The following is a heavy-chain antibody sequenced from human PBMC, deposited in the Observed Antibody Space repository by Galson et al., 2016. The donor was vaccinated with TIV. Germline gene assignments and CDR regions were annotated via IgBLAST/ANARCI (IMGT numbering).Heavy chain of an antibody. CDR2: INPNSGGT. Sequence: SVKVSCKASGYTFADYYIHWLRQAPGQGLEWMGWINPNSGGTYYSERFQGRVTMTTDTPVNTAFMELSSLRSDDTAVFYCARNFKRELASYWFDPWGQGTPVTVSS. J-gene: IGHJ5*02. D-gene: IGHD3-10*01. CDR1: GYTFADYY. CDR3: ARNFKRELASYWFDP. V-gene: IGHV1-2*02.